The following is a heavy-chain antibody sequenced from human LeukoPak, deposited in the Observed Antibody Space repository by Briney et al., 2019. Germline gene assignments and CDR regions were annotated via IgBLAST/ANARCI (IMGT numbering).Heavy chain of an antibody. V-gene: IGHV3-48*04. Sequence: GGSLRLSCAASGFTFSSYSMNWVRQAPGKGLEWVSYISSSSSTIYYADSVKGRFTISRDNAKNTLYLQMNSLRAEDTAVYYCARDYVWGSYRSPYDYWGQGTLVTVSS. CDR1: GFTFSSYS. D-gene: IGHD3-16*02. CDR2: ISSSSSTI. J-gene: IGHJ4*02. CDR3: ARDYVWGSYRSPYDY.